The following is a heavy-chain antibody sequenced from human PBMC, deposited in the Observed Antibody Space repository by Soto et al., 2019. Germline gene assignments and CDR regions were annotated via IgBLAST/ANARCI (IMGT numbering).Heavy chain of an antibody. D-gene: IGHD2-2*01. CDR2: ISGSGGNI. CDR3: AKLSSAAAYFYYYGMDV. J-gene: IGHJ6*02. CDR1: GFTFSSDA. Sequence: EVQLLESGGGLVQPGGSLRLSCAASGFTFSSDAMSWVRQAPGKGLEWVSGISGSGGNIYYADSVKGRFTISRDNSKNTLYLQMNSLRAEDTAVYYCAKLSSAAAYFYYYGMDVWGQGTTVTVSS. V-gene: IGHV3-23*01.